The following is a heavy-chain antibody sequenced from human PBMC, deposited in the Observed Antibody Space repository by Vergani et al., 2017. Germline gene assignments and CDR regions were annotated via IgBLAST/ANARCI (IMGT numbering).Heavy chain of an antibody. CDR2: IYTSGST. J-gene: IGHJ4*02. D-gene: IGHD6-13*01. CDR1: GGSISSGSYY. Sequence: QVQLQESGPGLVKPSQTLSLTCTVSGGSISSGSYYWSWIRQPAGKGLEWIGRIYTSGSTNYNPSLKGRVTISVDTSKNQFSLKLSSVTAADTAVYYCARGVAAAVTHFDYWGQGTLVTVSS. V-gene: IGHV4-61*02. CDR3: ARGVAAAVTHFDY.